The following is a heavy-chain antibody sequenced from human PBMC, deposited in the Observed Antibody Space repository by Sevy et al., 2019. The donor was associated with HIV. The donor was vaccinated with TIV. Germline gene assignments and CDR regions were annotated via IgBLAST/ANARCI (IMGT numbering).Heavy chain of an antibody. CDR2: IKEDGSEK. CDR1: GYTFSSYW. Sequence: GGSLRLSCAASGYTFSSYWMSWVRQAPGKGLEWVANIKEDGSEKYYVDSVKGRFTISRDNAKNSLYLLTNSLRAEDTAVYYCARDLYMDVWGKGTTVTVSS. CDR3: ARDLYMDV. J-gene: IGHJ6*03. V-gene: IGHV3-7*03.